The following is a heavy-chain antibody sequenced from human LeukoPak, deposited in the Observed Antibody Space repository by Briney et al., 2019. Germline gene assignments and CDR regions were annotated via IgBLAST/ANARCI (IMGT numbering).Heavy chain of an antibody. Sequence: SETLSLTCAVYGGSFSGYYWSWIRQPPGKGLEWIGEINHSGSTNYNPSLKSRVTISVDTSKNQFSLKLSSVTAADTAVYYCARVYMITFGGVIVRKKYNWFDPWGQGTLVTVSS. D-gene: IGHD3-16*02. CDR2: INHSGST. CDR3: ARVYMITFGGVIVRKKYNWFDP. CDR1: GGSFSGYY. V-gene: IGHV4-34*01. J-gene: IGHJ5*02.